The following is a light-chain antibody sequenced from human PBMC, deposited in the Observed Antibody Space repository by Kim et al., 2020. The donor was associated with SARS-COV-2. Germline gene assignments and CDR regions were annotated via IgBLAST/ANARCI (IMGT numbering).Light chain of an antibody. V-gene: IGLV3-1*01. Sequence: SYELTQPPSVSVSPGQTASITCSGDTLGDKYACWYQQKPGQSPVLVIYQDSKRPSGIPERFSGSNSGNTATLTISGTQAMDEADYYCQAWDRSTAVFGGATQLTVL. CDR2: QDS. CDR3: QAWDRSTAV. CDR1: TLGDKY. J-gene: IGLJ2*01.